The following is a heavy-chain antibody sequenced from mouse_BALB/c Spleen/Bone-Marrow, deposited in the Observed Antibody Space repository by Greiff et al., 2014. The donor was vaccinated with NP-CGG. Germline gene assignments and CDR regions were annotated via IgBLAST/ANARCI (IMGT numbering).Heavy chain of an antibody. D-gene: IGHD1-1*01. CDR1: GFNIKDTH. J-gene: IGHJ2*01. CDR3: SRGTRYYFDY. Sequence: VQLQQSGAELVKPGASVKLSCTTSGFNIKDTHIHWVKRRPEQGLDWIGRIDPADDTTIYDPKFQDKATITTDTSSSMAYLQLSSLTSEDAAVYFCSRGTRYYFDYWGQGTTLTVSS. V-gene: IGHV14-3*02. CDR2: IDPADDTT.